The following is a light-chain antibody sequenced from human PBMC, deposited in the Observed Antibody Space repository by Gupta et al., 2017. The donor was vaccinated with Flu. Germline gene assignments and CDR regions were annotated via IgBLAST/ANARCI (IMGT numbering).Light chain of an antibody. CDR3: CSYACSITVV. CDR2: EGS. J-gene: IGLJ2*01. Sequence: QSALTQTASVSGSPGQSITISCTGTSSDGGSYNLVSWYQQHPSKAPKLMIYEGSKRPSGVSNRFSGSKSGNTASLTISGLQAEDEADYYGCSYACSITVVFGGGSKLTVL. CDR1: SSDGGSYNL. V-gene: IGLV2-23*01.